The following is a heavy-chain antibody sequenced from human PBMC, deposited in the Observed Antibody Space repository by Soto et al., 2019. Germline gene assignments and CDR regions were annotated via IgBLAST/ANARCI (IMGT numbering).Heavy chain of an antibody. J-gene: IGHJ4*02. V-gene: IGHV4-30-2*06. CDR3: ATQPRYDSSGYFFY. CDR2: IGHLETT. CDR1: GVTMSYGGYS. Sequence: PSETLSLTCSVSGVTMSYGGYSWSWIRQSPEKGLEWLGYIGHLETTYYNPSFKSRLSLSIDRTRNQFSLSLSSMTAADTAVYYCATQPRYDSSGYFFYWGQGRLVTVSS. D-gene: IGHD3-22*01.